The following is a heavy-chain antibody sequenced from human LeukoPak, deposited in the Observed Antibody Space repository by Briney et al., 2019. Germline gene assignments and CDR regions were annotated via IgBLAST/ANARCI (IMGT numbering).Heavy chain of an antibody. CDR2: ISGSGGST. D-gene: IGHD6-19*01. CDR3: AKDSSGWYFIDAFDI. J-gene: IGHJ3*02. Sequence: GGSLRLSCGASGFTFSNYGMLWVRQAPGKGLEWVSAISGSGGSTYYADSVKGRFTISRDNSKNTLYLQMNSLRAEDTAVYYCAKDSSGWYFIDAFDIWGQGTMVTVSS. CDR1: GFTFSNYG. V-gene: IGHV3-23*01.